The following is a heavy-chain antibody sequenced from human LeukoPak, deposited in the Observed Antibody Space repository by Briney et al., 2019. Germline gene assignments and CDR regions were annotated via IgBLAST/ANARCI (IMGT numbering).Heavy chain of an antibody. J-gene: IGHJ4*02. CDR3: ARYNRAVARGSDYFDY. CDR2: ISSSGSTI. V-gene: IGHV3-11*01. D-gene: IGHD6-19*01. CDR1: GFTFSDYY. Sequence: GGSLRLSCAASGFTFSDYYMSWIRQAPGKGLEWVSYISSSGSTIYYADSVKGRFTISRDNAKNSLYLQMNSLRAEDTAVYYCARYNRAVARGSDYFDYWGQGTLVTVSS.